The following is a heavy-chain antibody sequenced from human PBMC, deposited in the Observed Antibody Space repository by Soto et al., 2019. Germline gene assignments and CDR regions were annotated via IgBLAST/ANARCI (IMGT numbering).Heavy chain of an antibody. V-gene: IGHV1-18*04. D-gene: IGHD3-22*01. CDR2: ISGHNGNT. J-gene: IGHJ4*02. CDR3: ARHRFNYYDDTVYYYFDY. Sequence: SAEVSCKASAYSFSSYGISWVRQAPGQGPEWMGWISGHNGNTNHPQSLQGRVTMTTDTSRNTAYMELRSLRSDDTAVYYCARHRFNYYDDTVYYYFDYWGQGTLVTVSS. CDR1: AYSFSSYG.